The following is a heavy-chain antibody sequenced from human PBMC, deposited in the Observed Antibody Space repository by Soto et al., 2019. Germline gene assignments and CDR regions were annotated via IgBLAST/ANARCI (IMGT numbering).Heavy chain of an antibody. D-gene: IGHD4-4*01. CDR1: GFSFASYS. CDR2: ISSKPNRTSFYI. Sequence: PGGSLRLSCAASGFSFASYSMNWLRQAPGKGLEWVSSISSKPNRTSFYIHYGESVKGRFTVSRDNAKDSLYLQMKTLRAEDTGVYYCARVRFEDSNKPYFIDNWGRGTQVTVSS. CDR3: ARVRFEDSNKPYFIDN. V-gene: IGHV3-21*01. J-gene: IGHJ4*02.